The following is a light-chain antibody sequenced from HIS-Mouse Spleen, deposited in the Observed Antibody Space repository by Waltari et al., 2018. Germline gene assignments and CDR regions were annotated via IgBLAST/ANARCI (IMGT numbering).Light chain of an antibody. J-gene: IGKJ1*01. CDR3: QQLNSYPPT. CDR2: AAA. Sequence: DIQLTQSPSFLSASVGDRVTITCRASQGISSYLAWYQQKPGKAPKLLIYAAATLQSVVPSRFSGSGSGTEFTLTISSLQAEDFATYYCQQLNSYPPTFGQGTKVEIK. V-gene: IGKV1-9*01. CDR1: QGISSY.